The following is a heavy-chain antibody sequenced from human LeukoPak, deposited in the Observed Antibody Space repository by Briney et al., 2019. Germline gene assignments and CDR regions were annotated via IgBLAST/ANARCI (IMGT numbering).Heavy chain of an antibody. CDR3: ARLEYYYQHRFDY. V-gene: IGHV4-39*01. J-gene: IGHJ4*02. Sequence: SETLSLTCTVSGGSISSSSYSWGWIRQPPGKGLEWIGRICYSGSTYYNPSLKSRVTISVDTSKNQFSLKLSSVTAADTAVYCCARLEYYYQHRFDYWGQGTLVTVSS. CDR1: GGSISSSSYS. CDR2: ICYSGST. D-gene: IGHD3-10*01.